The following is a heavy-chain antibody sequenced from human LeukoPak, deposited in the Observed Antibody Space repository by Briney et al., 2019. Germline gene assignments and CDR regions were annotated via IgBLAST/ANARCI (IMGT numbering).Heavy chain of an antibody. J-gene: IGHJ4*02. D-gene: IGHD2-21*02. CDR1: GITFSTYW. CDR2: INSEGSTI. CDR3: AHSDHFDT. Sequence: PGGSLRLSCAGSGITFSTYWMHWVRQAPGKRLVWVSRINSEGSTISYADSVKGRFTISRDNAKNTLYLQMNRLTGEDTAVYYCAHSDHFDTWGQGTLVTVSS. V-gene: IGHV3-74*01.